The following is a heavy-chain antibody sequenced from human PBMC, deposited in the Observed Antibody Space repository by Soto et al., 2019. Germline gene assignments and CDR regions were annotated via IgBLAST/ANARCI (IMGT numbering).Heavy chain of an antibody. D-gene: IGHD6-13*01. CDR2: IYYSGST. Sequence: SETLSLTCTVSGGSISSYYWSWIQQPPGKGLEWIGYIYYSGSTNYNPSLKSRVTISVDTSKNQFSLKLSSVTAADTAVYYCARAGQQLVGGYYYGMDVWGQGTTVTVSS. CDR1: GGSISSYY. CDR3: ARAGQQLVGGYYYGMDV. J-gene: IGHJ6*02. V-gene: IGHV4-59*01.